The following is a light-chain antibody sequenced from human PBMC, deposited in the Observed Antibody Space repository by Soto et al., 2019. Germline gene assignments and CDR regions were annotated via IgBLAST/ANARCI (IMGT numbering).Light chain of an antibody. CDR3: QKYNNAPWT. CDR1: QGISNY. Sequence: DIQMTQSPSSLSASVGDGVTITCRASQGISNYLAWYQQKPGKVPKLLIYAASTLHSGVSSRFSGSGSGTDFTLTISSLQPEDVSTYYCQKYNNAPWTFGQGTKVEIK. V-gene: IGKV1-27*01. CDR2: AAS. J-gene: IGKJ1*01.